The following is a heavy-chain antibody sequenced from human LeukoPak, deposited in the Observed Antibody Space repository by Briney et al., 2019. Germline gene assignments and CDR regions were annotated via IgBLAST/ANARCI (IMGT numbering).Heavy chain of an antibody. CDR1: GAFVSRES. J-gene: IGHJ3*02. V-gene: IGHV3-7*01. Sequence: PSETLSLTCTVSGAFVSRESWSWLRQPPGKGLEWMANIKQDGSEKYYVDSVKGRFTISRDNAKNSLYLQMNSLRAEDTAVYYCARGELGGIIPDGAFDIWGQGTMVTVSS. D-gene: IGHD7-27*01. CDR2: IKQDGSEK. CDR3: ARGELGGIIPDGAFDI.